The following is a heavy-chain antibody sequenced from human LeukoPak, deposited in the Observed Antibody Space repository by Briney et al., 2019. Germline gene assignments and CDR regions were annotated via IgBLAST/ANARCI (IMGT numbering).Heavy chain of an antibody. CDR2: MNPNSGNT. J-gene: IGHJ4*02. Sequence: GASVKVSCKASGGTFNSYAISWVRQAPGQGLEWMGWMNPNSGNTGYAQKFQGRVTITRNTSISTAYMELSSLRSEDTAVYYCARGLEYSSGWYSYYFDYWGQGTLVTVSS. D-gene: IGHD6-19*01. CDR1: GGTFNSYA. CDR3: ARGLEYSSGWYSYYFDY. V-gene: IGHV1-8*03.